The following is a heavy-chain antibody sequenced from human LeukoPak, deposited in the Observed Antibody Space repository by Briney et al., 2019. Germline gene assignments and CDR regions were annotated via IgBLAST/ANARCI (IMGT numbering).Heavy chain of an antibody. CDR2: INPSRNT. CDR3: ARRYDFWSGYPPPLDY. CDR1: GGSFSGYY. Sequence: SETLSLTCAVFGGSFSGYYWNWIRQPPGKGLEWIGQINPSRNTNYNPSLKSRVAISVDTSKKQFSLKLSSVTAADTAVYYCARRYDFWSGYPPPLDYWGQGTLVTVSS. D-gene: IGHD3-3*01. J-gene: IGHJ4*02. V-gene: IGHV4-34*01.